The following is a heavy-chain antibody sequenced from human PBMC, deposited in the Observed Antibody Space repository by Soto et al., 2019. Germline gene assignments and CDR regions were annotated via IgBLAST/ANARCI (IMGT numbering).Heavy chain of an antibody. CDR2: INAGNGNT. J-gene: IGHJ5*02. V-gene: IGHV1-3*01. CDR1: GYTFTSYA. D-gene: IGHD3-22*01. CDR3: ARDPGGLDSSGYYYVFDP. Sequence: ASVKVSCKASGYTFTSYAMHWVRQAPGQRLEWMGWINAGNGNTKYSQKFQGRVTITRDTSASTAYMELSSLRSEDTAVYYCARDPGGLDSSGYYYVFDPWGQGTLVTVSS.